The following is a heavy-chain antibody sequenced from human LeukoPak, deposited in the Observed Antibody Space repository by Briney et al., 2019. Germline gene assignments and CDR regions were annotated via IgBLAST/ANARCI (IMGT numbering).Heavy chain of an antibody. CDR3: ARDRNSNYVRDYYYYGMDV. Sequence: AASVKVSCKASGGTFSSYAISWVRQAPGQGLEWMGRIIPILGIANYAQKFQGRVTITADKSTSTAYVELSSLRSEDTAVYYCARDRNSNYVRDYYYYGMDVWGKGTTVTVSS. D-gene: IGHD4-11*01. CDR1: GGTFSSYA. CDR2: IIPILGIA. J-gene: IGHJ6*04. V-gene: IGHV1-69*04.